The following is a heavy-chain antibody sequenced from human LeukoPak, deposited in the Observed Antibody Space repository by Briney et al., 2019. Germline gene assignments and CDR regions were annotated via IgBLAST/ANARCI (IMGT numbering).Heavy chain of an antibody. J-gene: IGHJ3*01. Sequence: SETLSLTCALSGASLNSGGYSWNWIRQAPGKGLEWIGRLYHSGNIYYNPSLNSRFTISVDWSKNQLSLSLSSVTGADTAVYFCARDRSDAFYFWGQGTMVTVSS. V-gene: IGHV4-30-2*01. CDR3: ARDRSDAFYF. CDR1: GASLNSGGYS. CDR2: LYHSGNI.